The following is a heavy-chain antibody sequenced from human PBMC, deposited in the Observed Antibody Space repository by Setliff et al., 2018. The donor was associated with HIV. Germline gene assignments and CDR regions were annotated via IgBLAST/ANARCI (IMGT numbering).Heavy chain of an antibody. CDR2: INHGGST. J-gene: IGHJ3*01. V-gene: IGHV4-34*01. D-gene: IGHD6-13*01. Sequence: SETLSLTCAVYGGTFSGYYWSWIRQPPGKGLEWIGKINHGGSTNYNPSLKSRVTVSIDTSKNQFPLKLSSVTAADTAVYYCASDYSSRHDAFDLWGQGTVVTVSS. CDR1: GGTFSGYY. CDR3: ASDYSSRHDAFDL.